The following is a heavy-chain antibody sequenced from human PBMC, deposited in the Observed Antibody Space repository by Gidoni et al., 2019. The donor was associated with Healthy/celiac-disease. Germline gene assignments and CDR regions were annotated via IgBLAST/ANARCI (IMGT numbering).Heavy chain of an antibody. J-gene: IGHJ5*02. CDR3: ARDVTLSLYVRVFDP. Sequence: EVQLVESGGGLVKPGGSLRLSCAASGFTFSSYSMNWVRQAPGKGLEWVSSISSSSSYIYYADSVKGRFTISRDNAKNSLYLQMNSLRAEDTAVYYCARDVTLSLYVRVFDPWGQGTLVTVSS. V-gene: IGHV3-21*01. D-gene: IGHD2-2*02. CDR2: ISSSSSYI. CDR1: GFTFSSYS.